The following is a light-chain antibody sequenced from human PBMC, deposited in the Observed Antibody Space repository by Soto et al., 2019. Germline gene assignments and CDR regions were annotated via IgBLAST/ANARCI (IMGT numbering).Light chain of an antibody. CDR2: GAS. CDR1: QSVSSSY. J-gene: IGKJ1*01. V-gene: IGKV3-20*01. CDR3: QQYGSSPWT. Sequence: DILLTQSPCTLSLSPGERATLSCRASQSVSSSYLAWYQQKPGQAPRLLIYGASSRATGIPDRFSGSGSGTDFTLTISRLEPEDFAVYYCQQYGSSPWTFGQGTKVDIK.